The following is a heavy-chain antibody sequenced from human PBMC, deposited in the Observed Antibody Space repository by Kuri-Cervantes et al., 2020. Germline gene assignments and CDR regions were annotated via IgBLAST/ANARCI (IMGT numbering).Heavy chain of an antibody. CDR2: IIPIFGTA. CDR1: GYTFTSYD. Sequence: SVKVSCKASGYTFTSYDINWVRQATGQGLEWMGGIIPIFGTANYAQKFQGRVTITADKSTSTAYMELSSLRAEDTAVYYCARGLMVRGVITSYYFDYWGQGTLVTVSS. J-gene: IGHJ4*02. V-gene: IGHV1-69*06. D-gene: IGHD3-10*01. CDR3: ARGLMVRGVITSYYFDY.